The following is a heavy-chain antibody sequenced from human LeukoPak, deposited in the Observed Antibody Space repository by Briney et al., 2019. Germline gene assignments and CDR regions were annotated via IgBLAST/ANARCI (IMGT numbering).Heavy chain of an antibody. J-gene: IGHJ4*02. D-gene: IGHD4-11*01. CDR3: ANGRVTTHNDY. Sequence: GGSLRLSCTVSGFSVSDNSMSWVRQAPGKGLEWVSFIYSGTTHYSDSVKGRFTISRDNSKNTLYLQMNSLRAEDTAVYYCANGRVTTHNDYWGQGTLVTVSS. CDR1: GFSVSDNS. V-gene: IGHV3-53*01. CDR2: IYSGTT.